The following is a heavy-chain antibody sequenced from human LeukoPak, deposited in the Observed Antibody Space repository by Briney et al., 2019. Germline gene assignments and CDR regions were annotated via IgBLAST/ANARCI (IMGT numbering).Heavy chain of an antibody. CDR2: INPNIGGT. CDR3: ASYPRYSSSPPFDY. CDR1: GYTFTGYY. J-gene: IGHJ4*02. D-gene: IGHD6-19*01. V-gene: IGHV1-2*02. Sequence: ASVKVSCKASGYTFTGYYMHWGRHAPEQGLEWMGWINPNIGGTNYAQKSKGRVTMIRDTTISTAYMEMSRLTSDDTAVYYCASYPRYSSSPPFDYWGQGTLVTVSS.